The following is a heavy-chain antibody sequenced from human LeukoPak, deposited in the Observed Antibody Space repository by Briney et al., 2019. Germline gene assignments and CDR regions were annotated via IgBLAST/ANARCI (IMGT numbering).Heavy chain of an antibody. CDR1: GFTFSSYG. D-gene: IGHD3-16*01. Sequence: PGRSLRLSCAASGFTFSSYGMHWVRQAPGKGLEWVAVISYDGSNKYYADSVKGRFTISRDNSKNTLYLQMNGLRAEDTAVYYCAKDGVHDYWGQGTLVTVSS. V-gene: IGHV3-30*18. J-gene: IGHJ4*02. CDR3: AKDGVHDY. CDR2: ISYDGSNK.